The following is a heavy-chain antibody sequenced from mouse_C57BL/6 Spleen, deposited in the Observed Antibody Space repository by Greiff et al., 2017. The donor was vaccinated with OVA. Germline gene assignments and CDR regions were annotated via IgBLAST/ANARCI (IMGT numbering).Heavy chain of an antibody. J-gene: IGHJ3*01. D-gene: IGHD2-12*01. CDR2: IYPRSGNT. CDR3: ARMDDGGFAY. Sequence: QVQLQQSGAELARPGASVKLSCKASGYTFTSYGISWVKQRTGQGLEWIGEIYPRSGNTYYNEKFKGKATLTADKSSSTAYMELRSLTSEDSAVYFCARMDDGGFAYWGQGTLVTVSA. V-gene: IGHV1-81*01. CDR1: GYTFTSYG.